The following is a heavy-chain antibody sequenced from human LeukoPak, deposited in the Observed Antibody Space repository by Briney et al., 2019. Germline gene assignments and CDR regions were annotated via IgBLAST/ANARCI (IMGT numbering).Heavy chain of an antibody. CDR2: IYYSGST. J-gene: IGHJ3*02. Sequence: SETLSLTCTVSGGSISSYYWSWIRQPPGKGLEWIGYIYYSGSTNYNPSLKSRVTISVDTSKNQFSLKLSSVTAADTAVYYCARDSQHYDFWSGHLNAFDIWGQGTMVTVSS. D-gene: IGHD3-3*01. CDR3: ARDSQHYDFWSGHLNAFDI. V-gene: IGHV4-59*12. CDR1: GGSISSYY.